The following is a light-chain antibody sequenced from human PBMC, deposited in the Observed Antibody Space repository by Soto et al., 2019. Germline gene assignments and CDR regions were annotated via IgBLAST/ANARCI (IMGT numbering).Light chain of an antibody. CDR1: QRLSSSY. CDR3: QQYGSSPTWT. CDR2: GIS. Sequence: EIVLTQSPDTLSLSPGERATLSCRASQRLSSSYLAWYQHKPGQAPRLLIYGISSRATGTPERFSVSGSGTDFTLTIDRLEPADFAVYYCQQYGSSPTWTFGQGTRVEIK. J-gene: IGKJ1*01. V-gene: IGKV3-20*01.